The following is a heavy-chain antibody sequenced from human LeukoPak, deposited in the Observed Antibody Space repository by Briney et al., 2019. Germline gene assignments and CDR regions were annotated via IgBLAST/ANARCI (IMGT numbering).Heavy chain of an antibody. Sequence: PSETLSLTCTVSGGSISSYYWSWIRQPPGKGLEWIGYIYYSGSTNYNASLTNRVTISVDTPKNQFSLKLSSVTAADTAVHYCAREVGYCSGGSCYSYFDYWGQGTLVTVSS. CDR3: AREVGYCSGGSCYSYFDY. J-gene: IGHJ4*02. CDR1: GGSISSYY. V-gene: IGHV4-59*01. CDR2: IYYSGST. D-gene: IGHD2-15*01.